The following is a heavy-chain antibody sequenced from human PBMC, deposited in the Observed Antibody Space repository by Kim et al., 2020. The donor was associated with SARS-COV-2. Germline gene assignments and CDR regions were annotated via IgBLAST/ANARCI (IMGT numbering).Heavy chain of an antibody. Sequence: SETLSLTCTVSGGSISSYYWSWIRQPPGKGLEWIGYIYYSGSTNYNPSLKSRVTISVDTSKNQFSLKLSSVTAADTAVYYCARAGSWYRMGNWFDPWGQGTLVTVSS. V-gene: IGHV4-59*13. D-gene: IGHD6-13*01. J-gene: IGHJ5*02. CDR3: ARAGSWYRMGNWFDP. CDR1: GGSISSYY. CDR2: IYYSGST.